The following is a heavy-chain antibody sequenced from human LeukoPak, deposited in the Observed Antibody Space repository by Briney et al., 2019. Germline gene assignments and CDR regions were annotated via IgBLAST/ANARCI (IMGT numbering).Heavy chain of an antibody. CDR2: IVVGSANT. CDR3: AAFDAGDCGGDCPYFSFP. J-gene: IGHJ5*02. V-gene: IGHV1-58*01. CDR1: GFTFASSA. D-gene: IGHD2-21*02. Sequence: SVKVSCKASGFTFASSAVQWVRQARGQRLEWIGWIVVGSANTNYAQKFQERVTITKDMSTGTAYMELSSLRSEDTAVYYCAAFDAGDCGGDCPYFSFPWGQGTLVTVSS.